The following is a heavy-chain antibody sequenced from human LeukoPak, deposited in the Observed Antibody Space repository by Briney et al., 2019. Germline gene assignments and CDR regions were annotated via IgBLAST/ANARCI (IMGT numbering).Heavy chain of an antibody. CDR2: IKQDGSEM. CDR3: ARSVLLWFGEIDY. CDR1: GFTLSRYW. V-gene: IGHV3-7*03. D-gene: IGHD3-10*01. J-gene: IGHJ4*02. Sequence: GGSLRLSCAASGFTLSRYWMSWVRQAPGKGLEWVANIKQDGSEMDYVDSVRGRFTISRDNAKNSLFLQMNSLRADDSAVYYCARSVLLWFGEIDYWGRGILVTVSS.